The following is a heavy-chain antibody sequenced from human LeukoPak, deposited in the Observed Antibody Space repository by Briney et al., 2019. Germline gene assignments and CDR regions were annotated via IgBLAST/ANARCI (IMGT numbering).Heavy chain of an antibody. D-gene: IGHD6-19*01. CDR2: IKQDGSDR. CDR1: GFTFRNYW. Sequence: GGSLRLSCAASGFTFRNYWMSWVRQAPGTGLEWVANIKQDGSDRNYVTSVRGRFTISRDNAESSLFLQMNSLRAEDTAAYYCVRNLAVAGTCFDSWGQGTLVTVSS. V-gene: IGHV3-7*03. J-gene: IGHJ4*02. CDR3: VRNLAVAGTCFDS.